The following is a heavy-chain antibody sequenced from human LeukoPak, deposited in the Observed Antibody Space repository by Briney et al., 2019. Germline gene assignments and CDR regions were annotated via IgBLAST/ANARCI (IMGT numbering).Heavy chain of an antibody. CDR3: AEVTGRSTSSGAFDI. J-gene: IGHJ3*02. CDR1: RYTFTVHY. Sequence: ASLKVSSKPPRYTFTVHYIHRVRQDPGQGLERMGRINPNSGGTDYAQKFQGRVTMTRDTSTTTASMELSRLRSDDTAVYYCAEVTGRSTSSGAFDIWGQGTLVTVSS. CDR2: INPNSGGT. V-gene: IGHV1-2*06. D-gene: IGHD2-2*01.